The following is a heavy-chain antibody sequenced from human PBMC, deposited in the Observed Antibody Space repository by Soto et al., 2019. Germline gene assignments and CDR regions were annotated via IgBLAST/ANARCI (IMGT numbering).Heavy chain of an antibody. CDR2: TYYRSKWDN. V-gene: IGHV6-1*01. Sequence: SQTLSLTCVISGDSVSSNSAAWNWIRQSPSRGLEWLGRTYYRSKWDNDYAVSVKSRITINPDTSKNQFSLQLNSVTPEDTAVYYCARDRAVVTGYYYYGMDVWGQGTTVTVSS. J-gene: IGHJ6*02. D-gene: IGHD2-15*01. CDR3: ARDRAVVTGYYYYGMDV. CDR1: GDSVSSNSAA.